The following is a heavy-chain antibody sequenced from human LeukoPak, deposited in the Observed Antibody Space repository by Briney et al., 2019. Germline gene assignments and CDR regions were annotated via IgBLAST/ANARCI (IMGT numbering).Heavy chain of an antibody. J-gene: IGHJ4*02. CDR3: ARAHALYCRSTSCLFAY. Sequence: ASVKVSCKASGYTFTDYYIHWVRQAPGQGLEWMAWINPNSGGTYYSQNFHDRITLTRDTSLSTAYMDTRRLRSDHTAIYYCARAHALYCRSTSCLFAYRGQGTLVTVSS. V-gene: IGHV1-2*02. CDR2: INPNSGGT. D-gene: IGHD2-2*01. CDR1: GYTFTDYY.